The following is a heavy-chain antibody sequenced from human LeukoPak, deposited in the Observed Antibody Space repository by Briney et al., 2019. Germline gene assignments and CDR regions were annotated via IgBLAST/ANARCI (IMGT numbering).Heavy chain of an antibody. D-gene: IGHD4-17*01. CDR3: ARGSMTTVTTAGMDV. V-gene: IGHV3-30-3*01. J-gene: IGHJ6*02. Sequence: GGSLRLSCAASGFTFSSYAMHWVRQAPGKGLEWVAVISYDGSNKYYADSVKGRFTISRDNSKNTLYLQMNSLRAEDTAVYYCARGSMTTVTTAGMDVWGQGTTVTVSS. CDR1: GFTFSSYA. CDR2: ISYDGSNK.